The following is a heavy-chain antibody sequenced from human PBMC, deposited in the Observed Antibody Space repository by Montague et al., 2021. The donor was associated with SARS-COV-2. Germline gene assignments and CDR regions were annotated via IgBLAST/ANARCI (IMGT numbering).Heavy chain of an antibody. D-gene: IGHD2-21*02. CDR2: ISYSGST. J-gene: IGHJ6*02. Sequence: SETLSLTCTVSGGSISSYYWSWIRQPPGRGLQWIGYISYSGSTNYNPSLKSRVTISVDTSKNHLTLRLSSVTAADTAVYYCANLRRTGLLFGTLYYGMDVWGQGTTVTVSS. CDR3: ANLRRTGLLFGTLYYGMDV. V-gene: IGHV4-59*01. CDR1: GGSISSYY.